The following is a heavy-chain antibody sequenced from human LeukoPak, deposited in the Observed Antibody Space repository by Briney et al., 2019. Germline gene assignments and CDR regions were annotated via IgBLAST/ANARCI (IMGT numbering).Heavy chain of an antibody. Sequence: GSLRLSCEASGFTFSSHWMHWVRQAPGKGLVWVSVISKDGSTSIYADSVRGRLTISRDNAKNTLYLQMNSLRVEDTSVYYCARDYYMGIVDQWGQGTRVTVSS. J-gene: IGHJ5*02. CDR3: ARDYYMGIVDQ. V-gene: IGHV3-74*01. CDR2: ISKDGSTS. D-gene: IGHD3-22*01. CDR1: GFTFSSHW.